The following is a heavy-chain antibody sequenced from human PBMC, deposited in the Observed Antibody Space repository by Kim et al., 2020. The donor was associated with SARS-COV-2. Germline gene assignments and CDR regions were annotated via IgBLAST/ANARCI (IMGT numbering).Heavy chain of an antibody. D-gene: IGHD2-21*02. V-gene: IGHV2-5*01. Sequence: SPSLKSRLTITKDTSKNQVVLTMTNMDPVDTATYYCARCGGDCYSGWFDPWGQGTLVTVSS. J-gene: IGHJ5*02. CDR3: ARCGGDCYSGWFDP.